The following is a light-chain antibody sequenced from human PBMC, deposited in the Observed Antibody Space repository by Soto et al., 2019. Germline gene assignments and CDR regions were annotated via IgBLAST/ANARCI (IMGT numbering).Light chain of an antibody. Sequence: EIVLTQSPGTLSFSPGEIAALSCMASQSVTNDYVAWYRQKPGQAPRLLMYDPSSRAAGIPDRFSGSGSGTDFTLTISRLEPEDFAVYYCQQYGNSPWTFGQGTKVEI. V-gene: IGKV3-20*01. CDR3: QQYGNSPWT. CDR2: DPS. J-gene: IGKJ1*01. CDR1: QSVTNDY.